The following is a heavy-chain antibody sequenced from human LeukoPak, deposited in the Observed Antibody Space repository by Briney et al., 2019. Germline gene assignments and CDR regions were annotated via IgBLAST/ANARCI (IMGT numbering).Heavy chain of an antibody. CDR3: ATSVGTSGPELDY. V-gene: IGHV1-2*02. J-gene: IGHJ4*02. CDR1: GYTFTGHY. CDR2: INPNSGGT. Sequence: ASVKVSCKASGYTFTGHYMHWVRQAPGQGLEWMGWINPNSGGTNYAQKFQGRVTMTRDTSISTAYMELSRMTSDDTAVYYCATSVGTSGPELDYWGQGTLVTVSS. D-gene: IGHD3-3*01.